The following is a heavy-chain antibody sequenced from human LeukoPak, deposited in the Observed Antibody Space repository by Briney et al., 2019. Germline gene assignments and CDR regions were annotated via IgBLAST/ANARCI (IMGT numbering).Heavy chain of an antibody. V-gene: IGHV3-23*01. D-gene: IGHD6-19*01. CDR3: AKAGRSGWYPGWPFDI. Sequence: PAESLTLSCAASGFTFLNYAMSWVRQAQGKGIQWVSVIRDSGASTYYADSVKGRFTISRDNSKNTLYLQMNSLRAEDTAVYYCAKAGRSGWYPGWPFDIWGQGTMVTVSS. CDR2: IRDSGAST. CDR1: GFTFLNYA. J-gene: IGHJ3*02.